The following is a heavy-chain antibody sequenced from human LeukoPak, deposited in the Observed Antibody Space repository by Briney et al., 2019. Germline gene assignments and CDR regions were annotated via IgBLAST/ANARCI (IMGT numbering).Heavy chain of an antibody. J-gene: IGHJ4*02. Sequence: PGRSLRLSCAASGFTFDDYAMHWVRQAPGKGLEWVSGISWNSGSIGYADSVKGRFTISRDNAKNSLYLQMNSLRAEDTALYYCAKDNYDSSGYPYYFDYWGQGTLVTVSS. V-gene: IGHV3-9*01. CDR3: AKDNYDSSGYPYYFDY. CDR2: ISWNSGSI. D-gene: IGHD3-22*01. CDR1: GFTFDDYA.